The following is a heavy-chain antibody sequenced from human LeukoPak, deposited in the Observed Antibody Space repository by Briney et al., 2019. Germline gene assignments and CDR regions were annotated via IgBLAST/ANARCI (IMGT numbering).Heavy chain of an antibody. CDR1: GGSISSGNYY. V-gene: IGHV4-30-2*02. D-gene: IGHD2-2*01. Sequence: SQTLSLTCTVSGGSISSGNYYWSWIRQPPGKGLEWIGYIYHSGSTYYNPSLKSRVTISVDTSKNQFSLKLSSVTAADTAVYYCASSSTSLYRSINWFDPWGQGTLVTVSS. J-gene: IGHJ5*02. CDR2: IYHSGST. CDR3: ASSSTSLYRSINWFDP.